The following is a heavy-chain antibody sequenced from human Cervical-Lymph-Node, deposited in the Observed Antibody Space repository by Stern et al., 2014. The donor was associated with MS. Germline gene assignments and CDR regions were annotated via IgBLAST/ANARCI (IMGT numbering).Heavy chain of an antibody. V-gene: IGHV3-48*01. Sequence: VQLVESGGGLVQPGGSLRLSCAASGFTFSIYSMNWVRQAPGKGLEWVSYISSSSSKIHYTDSVKGRFTISRDNAKNSVYLQMNSLRAEDTAVYYCTRAESDYWGQGTLVIVSS. CDR1: GFTFSIYS. J-gene: IGHJ4*02. D-gene: IGHD1-14*01. CDR3: TRAESDY. CDR2: ISSSSSKI.